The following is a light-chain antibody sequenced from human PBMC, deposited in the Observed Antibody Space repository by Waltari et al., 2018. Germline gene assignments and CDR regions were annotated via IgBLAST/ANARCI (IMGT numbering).Light chain of an antibody. CDR3: AAWDDSLNGLS. J-gene: IGLJ1*01. CDR1: GSNIGINT. Sequence: QSVLTQPPSASGTPGQRVTISCSGSGSNIGINTVNWYQQLPGTAPKLLIYNDNQRPSGVPDLFSGYKSGPSASRAMSVLQSDDEANYYCAAWDDSLNGLSFGTGTRVTVL. V-gene: IGLV1-44*01. CDR2: NDN.